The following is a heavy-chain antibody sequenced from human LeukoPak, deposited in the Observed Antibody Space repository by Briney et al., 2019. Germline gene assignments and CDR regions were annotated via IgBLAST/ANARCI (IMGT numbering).Heavy chain of an antibody. V-gene: IGHV3-48*02. Sequence: GGSLRLSCAASGFTFSSYSINWVRRAPGKGLEWVSYISSSSSTIYYADSVKGRFTISRDDAKNSLHLQMNTLRDEDTAVYYCVRAQQWVDAFDIWGQGTMVTVSS. CDR2: ISSSSSTI. CDR3: VRAQQWVDAFDI. J-gene: IGHJ3*02. D-gene: IGHD6-19*01. CDR1: GFTFSSYS.